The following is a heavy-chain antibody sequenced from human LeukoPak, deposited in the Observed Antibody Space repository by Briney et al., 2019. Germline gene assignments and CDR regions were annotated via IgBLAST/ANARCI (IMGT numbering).Heavy chain of an antibody. V-gene: IGHV3-33*08. CDR3: ARDNGGNSYFDY. Sequence: PGGSLRLSCAASGFTFSSYAMSWVRQAPGKGLEWVAVIWYDGSNKYYADSVKGRFTISRDNSKNTLYLQMNSLRAEDTAVYYCARDNGGNSYFDYWGQGTLVTVSS. J-gene: IGHJ4*02. D-gene: IGHD2-21*02. CDR2: IWYDGSNK. CDR1: GFTFSSYA.